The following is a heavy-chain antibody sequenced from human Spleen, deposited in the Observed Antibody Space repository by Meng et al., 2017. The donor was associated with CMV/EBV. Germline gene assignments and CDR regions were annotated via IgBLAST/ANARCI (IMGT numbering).Heavy chain of an antibody. CDR2: INNDGSDT. V-gene: IGHV3-74*01. D-gene: IGHD3-16*01. CDR1: GFIFSDYW. Sequence: GGSLRLSCAASGFIFSDYWMHWARQVPGKGLVWVSHINNDGSDTTYVDSVKGRFTISRDNAKNTVSLQMNGLRAEDTAVYYCARSVGGFDYWGQGTLVTVSS. CDR3: ARSVGGFDY. J-gene: IGHJ4*02.